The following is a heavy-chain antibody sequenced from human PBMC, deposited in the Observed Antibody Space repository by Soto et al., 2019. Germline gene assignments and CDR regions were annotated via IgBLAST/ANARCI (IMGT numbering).Heavy chain of an antibody. CDR2: ISYDGSNK. Sequence: QVQLVESGGGVVQPGRSLRLSCAASGFTFSSYAMHWVRQAPGKGLEWVAVISYDGSNKYYADSVKGRFTISRDNSKNTLYLQMNSLRAEDTAVYYCARDLVGKGSRSWSCGMDVWGQGTTVTVSS. CDR1: GFTFSSYA. D-gene: IGHD6-13*01. CDR3: ARDLVGKGSRSWSCGMDV. V-gene: IGHV3-30-3*01. J-gene: IGHJ6*02.